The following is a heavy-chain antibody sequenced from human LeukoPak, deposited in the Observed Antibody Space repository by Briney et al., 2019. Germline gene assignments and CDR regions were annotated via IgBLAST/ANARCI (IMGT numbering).Heavy chain of an antibody. CDR2: IYYSGST. J-gene: IGHJ4*02. Sequence: PSETLSLTCTVSGGSISSYYWSWIRQPPGKGLEWIGYIYYSGSTNYNPSLKSRVTISVDTSKNQFSLKLSSVTAADTAVYYCARLSSSSSPRRALDYWGQGTLVTVSS. CDR3: ARLSSSSSPRRALDY. D-gene: IGHD6-6*01. CDR1: GGSISSYY. V-gene: IGHV4-59*08.